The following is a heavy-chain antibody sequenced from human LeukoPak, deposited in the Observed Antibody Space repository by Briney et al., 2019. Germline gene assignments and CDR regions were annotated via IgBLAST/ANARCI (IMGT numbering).Heavy chain of an antibody. CDR2: ISSSGTTI. CDR1: GFTFSAHY. J-gene: IGHJ4*02. Sequence: GRSLRLSCAASGFTFSAHYMSWISQAPGKGLEWVSYISSSGTTIYYADSVKGRFTISRDNAKNSLYLQMDSLRTEDTAVYYCARGDCSSTSCYYFDYWGQGTLVTVSS. D-gene: IGHD2-2*01. V-gene: IGHV3-11*04. CDR3: ARGDCSSTSCYYFDY.